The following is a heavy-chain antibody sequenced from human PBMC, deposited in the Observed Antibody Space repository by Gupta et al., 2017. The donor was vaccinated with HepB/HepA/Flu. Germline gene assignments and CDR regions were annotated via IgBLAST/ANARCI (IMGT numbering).Heavy chain of an antibody. V-gene: IGHV4-34*01. Sequence: QVQLQQWGAGLLKPSETLSLTCAVYGGSFSGYYWSWIRQPPGKGLEWIGEINHSGSTNYNPSLKSRVTISVDTSKNQFSLKLSSVTAADTAVYYCARGANWNPFDYWGQGTLVTVSS. CDR3: ARGANWNPFDY. J-gene: IGHJ4*02. CDR2: INHSGST. D-gene: IGHD1-1*01. CDR1: GGSFSGYY.